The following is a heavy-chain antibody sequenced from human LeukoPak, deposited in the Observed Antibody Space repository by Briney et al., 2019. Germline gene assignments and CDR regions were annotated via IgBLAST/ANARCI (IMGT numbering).Heavy chain of an antibody. Sequence: PSETLSLTCAVYGGSFSGYYWSWIRQPPGRGLEWIGEINHSGSTNYNPSLKSRVTISVDTSKNQFSLKLSSVTAADTAVYYCASRLLYYDSSGYYYDYDYWGQGTLVTVSS. V-gene: IGHV4-34*01. CDR3: ASRLLYYDSSGYYYDYDY. CDR1: GGSFSGYY. D-gene: IGHD3-22*01. J-gene: IGHJ4*02. CDR2: INHSGST.